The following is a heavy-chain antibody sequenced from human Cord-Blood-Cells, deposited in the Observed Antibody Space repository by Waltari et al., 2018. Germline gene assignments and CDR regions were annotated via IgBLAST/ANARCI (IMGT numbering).Heavy chain of an antibody. J-gene: IGHJ5*02. D-gene: IGHD6-13*01. Sequence: QVQLVQSGAEVKKPGSSVKVSCKASGGTFSSYTISWVRQAPGQGLEWMGRIIPILGIANYAQKFQGRVTITADKSTSTAYMELSSLRSEDTAVYYCARGSSSWYWFDPWGQGTLVTVS. V-gene: IGHV1-69*02. CDR1: GGTFSSYT. CDR3: ARGSSSWYWFDP. CDR2: IIPILGIA.